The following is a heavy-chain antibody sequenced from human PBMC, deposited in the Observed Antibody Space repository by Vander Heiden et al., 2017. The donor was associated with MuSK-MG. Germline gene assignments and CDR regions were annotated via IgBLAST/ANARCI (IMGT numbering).Heavy chain of an antibody. Sequence: QVQLVQSGAEVKKPGASVKVSCKASGYTFTSYYMHWVRQAPGQGLEWMGIINPSGGSTSYAQKFQGRVTMTRDTSTSTVYMELSSLRSEDTAVYYCARDALGVVVPAASHILGYWGQGTLVTVSS. CDR2: INPSGGST. V-gene: IGHV1-46*01. J-gene: IGHJ4*02. D-gene: IGHD2-2*01. CDR3: ARDALGVVVPAASHILGY. CDR1: GYTFTSYY.